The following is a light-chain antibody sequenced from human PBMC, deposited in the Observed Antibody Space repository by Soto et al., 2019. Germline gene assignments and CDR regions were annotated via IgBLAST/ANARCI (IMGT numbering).Light chain of an antibody. V-gene: IGKV3-20*01. CDR3: QHYDNSPIT. CDR2: GAS. J-gene: IGKJ5*01. Sequence: IVLAQSPVILSLSPGERASLSCVACQSISSSFLAWYQQKPGQAPRLLIYGASSRATGIPDRFSGTGSETDFTLTISRLEPEDFAVYYCQHYDNSPITFGQGTRLEIK. CDR1: QSISSSF.